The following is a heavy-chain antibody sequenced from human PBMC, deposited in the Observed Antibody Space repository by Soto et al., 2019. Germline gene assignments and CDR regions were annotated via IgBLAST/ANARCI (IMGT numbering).Heavy chain of an antibody. Sequence: GASLKISCTGSGYRFTSYWIGWVRQMPGHGLEWMGIIYPGDSDTRYSPSFQGQVTISADKSISTAYLQWSSLKASDTAMYYCAIHGPTYSYCYYGMDGWGQGTRVTGSS. CDR3: AIHGPTYSYCYYGMDG. J-gene: IGHJ6*02. V-gene: IGHV5-51*01. CDR2: IYPGDSDT. CDR1: GYRFTSYW. D-gene: IGHD4-4*01.